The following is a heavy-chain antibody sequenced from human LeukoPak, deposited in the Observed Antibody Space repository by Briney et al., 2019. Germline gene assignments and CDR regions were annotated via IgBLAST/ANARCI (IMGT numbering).Heavy chain of an antibody. V-gene: IGHV4-30-2*01. Sequence: SQTLSLTCAVSGDSISSGGYSWSWIRQPPGKGLEWIGYIYYSGSTYYNPSLKSRVTISVDRSKHQFSLKLSSVTAADTAVYYCARYSGDYLNWFDPWGQGTLVTVSS. CDR3: ARYSGDYLNWFDP. CDR2: IYYSGST. CDR1: GDSISSGGYS. J-gene: IGHJ5*02. D-gene: IGHD4-17*01.